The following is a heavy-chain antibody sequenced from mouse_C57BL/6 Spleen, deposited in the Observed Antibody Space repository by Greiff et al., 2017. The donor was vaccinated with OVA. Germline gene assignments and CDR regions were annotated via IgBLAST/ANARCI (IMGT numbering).Heavy chain of an antibody. CDR2: IYPGNSDT. D-gene: IGHD1-1*01. Sequence: VQLQQSGTVLARPGASVKMSCKTSGYTFTSYWMHWVKQRPGQGLEWIGAIYPGNSDTSYNQKFKGKAKLTAVTSASTAYMELSTLTNEDSAVYYCTRIYYGSSPSRYFDVWGTGTTVTVSS. J-gene: IGHJ1*03. CDR3: TRIYYGSSPSRYFDV. V-gene: IGHV1-5*01. CDR1: GYTFTSYW.